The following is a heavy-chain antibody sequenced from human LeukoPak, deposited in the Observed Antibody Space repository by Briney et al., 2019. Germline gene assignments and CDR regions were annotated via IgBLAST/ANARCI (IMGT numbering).Heavy chain of an antibody. CDR2: IYSGGST. V-gene: IGHV3-66*01. J-gene: IGHJ5*02. CDR1: GFTVSSNY. CDR3: ARGAYGSGSYGDNWFDP. Sequence: GRSLRLSCAASGFTVSSNYMSWVRQAPGKGLEWVSVIYSGGSTYYADSVKGRFTISRDNSKNTLYLQMNSLRAEDTAVYYCARGAYGSGSYGDNWFDPWGQGTLVTVSS. D-gene: IGHD3-10*01.